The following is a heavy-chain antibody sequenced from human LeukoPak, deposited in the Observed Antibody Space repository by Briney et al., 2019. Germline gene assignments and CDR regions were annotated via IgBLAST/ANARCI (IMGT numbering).Heavy chain of an antibody. CDR3: AEKSSGSSGYDY. V-gene: IGHV1-18*01. Sequence: ASVKVSCTASGYTFTSYGIGWVRQAPGQGLEWMGWISAYNGNTKFAQKFQGRVTMTTDTSTTTAYMELRSLRSDGTAVYYCAEKSSGSSGYDYWGQGSLVSVSS. J-gene: IGHJ4*02. CDR1: GYTFTSYG. D-gene: IGHD1-26*01. CDR2: ISAYNGNT.